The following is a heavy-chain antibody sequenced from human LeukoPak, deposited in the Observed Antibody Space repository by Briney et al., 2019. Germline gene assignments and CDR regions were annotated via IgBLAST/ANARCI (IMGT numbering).Heavy chain of an antibody. V-gene: IGHV4-31*03. Sequence: SETLSLTCTVSGGSISSGGYYWSWIRQHPGKGLEWIGYIYYSGSTYYNPSLKSRVTISVDTSKNQFSLKLSSVTAADTAVYYCARVGIFGVVENPHFDYWGQGTLVTVSS. CDR3: ARVGIFGVVENPHFDY. D-gene: IGHD3-3*01. J-gene: IGHJ4*02. CDR1: GGSISSGGYY. CDR2: IYYSGST.